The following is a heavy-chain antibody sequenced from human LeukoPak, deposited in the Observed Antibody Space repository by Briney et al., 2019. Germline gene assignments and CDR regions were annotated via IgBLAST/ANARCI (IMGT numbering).Heavy chain of an antibody. D-gene: IGHD4-17*01. CDR1: GDSFSSHY. V-gene: IGHV4-59*11. Sequence: SETLSLTCAVSGDSFSSHYWTWVRQSPGTGLEWIGYISHIGRTNYNPALKSRVTISIDTTKNQFSLKLRSVNAADTAVDYCARDLVTVTKGFDIWGQGTMVSVSS. J-gene: IGHJ3*02. CDR3: ARDLVTVTKGFDI. CDR2: ISHIGRT.